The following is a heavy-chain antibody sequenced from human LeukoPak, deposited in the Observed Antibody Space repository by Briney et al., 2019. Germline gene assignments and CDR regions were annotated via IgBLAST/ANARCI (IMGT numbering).Heavy chain of an antibody. CDR3: ARGDHGYYVFRFGY. V-gene: IGHV6-1*01. CDR1: GDSVSSNTAA. CDR2: TYYRSKWYN. Sequence: SQTLSLTCAISGDSVSSNTAAWNWIRQSPSRGLEWLGRTYYRSKWYNDYAVSVKGRVTINPDTSKNQFSLHPNSVTPDDTAVYYCARGDHGYYVFRFGYWGQGTLVTVSS. J-gene: IGHJ4*02. D-gene: IGHD4-17*01.